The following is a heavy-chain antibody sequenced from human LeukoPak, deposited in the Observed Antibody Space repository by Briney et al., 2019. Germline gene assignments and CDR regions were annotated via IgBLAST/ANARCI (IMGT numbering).Heavy chain of an antibody. CDR1: GFTFSSYA. CDR3: ARARGTEAIDY. Sequence: PGGSLRLSCAASGFTFSSYAMTWIRQPPGKGLEWIGEINHSGSTNYNPSLKSRVTVSVDTFKNQFSLKLTSMTAADTAVYYCARARGTEAIDYWGQGTLVTVSS. CDR2: INHSGST. V-gene: IGHV4-34*01. D-gene: IGHD6-25*01. J-gene: IGHJ4*02.